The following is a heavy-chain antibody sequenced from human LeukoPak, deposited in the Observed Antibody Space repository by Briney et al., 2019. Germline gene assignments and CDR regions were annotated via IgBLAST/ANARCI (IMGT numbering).Heavy chain of an antibody. CDR1: GFTFDDYG. CDR2: INWNGGST. D-gene: IGHD1-26*01. Sequence: GGSLRLSCAASGFTFDDYGMSWVRQAPGKGLEWVSGINWNGGSTGYADSVKGRFTISRDNAKSSLYLQMNSLRAEDTALYHCARASENSGSYYFAFDIWGQGTMVTVSS. CDR3: ARASENSGSYYFAFDI. J-gene: IGHJ3*02. V-gene: IGHV3-20*01.